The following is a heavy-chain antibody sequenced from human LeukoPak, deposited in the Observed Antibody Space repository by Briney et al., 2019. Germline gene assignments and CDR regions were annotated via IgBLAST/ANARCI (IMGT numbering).Heavy chain of an antibody. CDR1: GFDFSDAW. CDR3: TTYLTLYTSGVDY. CDR2: IKSHRDGTTT. J-gene: IGHJ4*02. D-gene: IGHD3-9*01. V-gene: IGHV3-15*01. Sequence: KPGGSLRLSCAASGFDFSDAWMSWARQAPGKGLEWVARIKSHRDGTTTDYAAPVKGRFTVSRDDSKNTLYLQLDSLKIEDTAFYYCTTYLTLYTSGVDYWGQGTLVTVSS.